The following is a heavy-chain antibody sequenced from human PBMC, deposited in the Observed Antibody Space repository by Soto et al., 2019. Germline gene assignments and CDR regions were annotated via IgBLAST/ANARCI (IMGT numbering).Heavy chain of an antibody. D-gene: IGHD1-7*01. J-gene: IGHJ4*02. V-gene: IGHV3-11*06. CDR2: ISSSSDST. CDR1: GFTFSDYY. CDR3: ARGGVKGTTSRGQVYN. Sequence: QVQVVESGGCLVKTGGSLRLSCAASGFTFSDYYMSWIRQAPGKGLEWVSFISSSSDSTKYADSVKGRFTISRDNAKNSLYLQLNSLRAEDTAVYYCARGGVKGTTSRGQVYNWGQGTLVTVSS.